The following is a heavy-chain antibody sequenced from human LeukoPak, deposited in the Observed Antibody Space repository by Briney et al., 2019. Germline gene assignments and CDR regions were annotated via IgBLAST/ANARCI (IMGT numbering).Heavy chain of an antibody. V-gene: IGHV3-66*03. CDR1: GFSVSYYY. CDR3: ARDRAATQDWVEFDP. Sequence: RTGGSLRLSCAVSGFSVSYYYMNWVRQAPGKGLEWVSLIRGSGETFHADSVKGRFTISRDDSKNTVYLQMNSLRVEDTAEYFCARDRAATQDWVEFDPWGQGTLVTVSS. J-gene: IGHJ5*02. D-gene: IGHD3/OR15-3a*01. CDR2: IRGSGET.